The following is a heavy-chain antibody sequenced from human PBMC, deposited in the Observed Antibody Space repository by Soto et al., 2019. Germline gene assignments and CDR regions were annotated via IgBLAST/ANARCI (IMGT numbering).Heavy chain of an antibody. Sequence: ASVKVSCKASGYMFTDYYMHWVRQAPGQGLEWMGWIDPKGGGTSTAQKFQGWVTMTTDTSISTASMELTRLTSDDTAIYYCARGDSTDCSNGVCSFFYNHDMDVWGQGTTVTVSS. J-gene: IGHJ6*02. CDR1: GYMFTDYY. CDR2: IDPKGGGT. D-gene: IGHD2-8*01. V-gene: IGHV1-2*04. CDR3: ARGDSTDCSNGVCSFFYNHDMDV.